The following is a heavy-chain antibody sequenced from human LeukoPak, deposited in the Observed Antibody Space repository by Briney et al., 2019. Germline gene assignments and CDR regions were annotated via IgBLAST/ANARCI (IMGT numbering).Heavy chain of an antibody. Sequence: ASVKVSCKASGYRFISNYIQWARHAPGLGPEWMGWMHPGNGNTRYAEKFQGRVTMTRDTSINTAYMDLSSLRSDDTAVYYCVREGSYCVGGDCYSFDFWGQGTLVTVSS. CDR3: VREGSYCVGGDCYSFDF. CDR2: MHPGNGNT. D-gene: IGHD2-21*02. CDR1: GYRFISNY. J-gene: IGHJ4*02. V-gene: IGHV1-2*02.